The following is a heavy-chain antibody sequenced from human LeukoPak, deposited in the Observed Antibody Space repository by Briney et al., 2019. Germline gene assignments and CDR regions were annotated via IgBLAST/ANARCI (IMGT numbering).Heavy chain of an antibody. CDR2: IYYSGST. CDR3: ARTAGVAVAGSRQYFDY. D-gene: IGHD6-19*01. Sequence: SETLSLTCTVSGGSISSSSYYWGWIRQPPGKGLEWIGSIYYSGSTYYHPSLKSRVTISVVTSKNQFSLYLSSVTAADTAVYYCARTAGVAVAGSRQYFDYWGQGTLVTVSS. V-gene: IGHV4-39*01. CDR1: GGSISSSSYY. J-gene: IGHJ4*02.